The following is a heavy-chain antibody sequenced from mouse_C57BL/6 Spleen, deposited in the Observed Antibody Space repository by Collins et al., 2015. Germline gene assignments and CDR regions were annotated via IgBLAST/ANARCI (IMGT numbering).Heavy chain of an antibody. CDR1: GYTFTSYW. J-gene: IGHJ1*03. Sequence: QVQLQQPGAELVKPGASVKMSCKASGYTFTSYWITWVKQRPGQGLEWIGDIYPGSGSTNYNEKFKSKATLTVDTSSSTAYMQLSSLTSEDSAVYYCARRYSNYTDWYFDVGGTGTTVTVSS. CDR3: ARRYSNYTDWYFDV. CDR2: IYPGSGST. D-gene: IGHD2-5*01. V-gene: IGHV1-55*01.